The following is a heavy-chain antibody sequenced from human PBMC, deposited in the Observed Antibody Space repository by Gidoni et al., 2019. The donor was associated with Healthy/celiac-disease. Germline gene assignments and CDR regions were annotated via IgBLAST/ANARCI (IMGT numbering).Heavy chain of an antibody. CDR1: GFTFSSYA. Sequence: EVQLLESGGGLVQPGGSLRLSCAASGFTFSSYAMSGVRQAPGKGLEWVSAISGSGGSTYYADSVKGRFTISRDNSKNTLYLQMNSLRAEDTAVYYCAKDLESSSGWTIYYYGMDVWGQGTTVTVSS. J-gene: IGHJ6*02. D-gene: IGHD6-19*01. CDR3: AKDLESSSGWTIYYYGMDV. CDR2: ISGSGGST. V-gene: IGHV3-23*01.